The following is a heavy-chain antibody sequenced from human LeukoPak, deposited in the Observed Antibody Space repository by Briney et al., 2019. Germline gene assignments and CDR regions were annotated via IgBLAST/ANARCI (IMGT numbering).Heavy chain of an antibody. J-gene: IGHJ4*02. V-gene: IGHV4-61*01. CDR1: GGSVSSGRYY. D-gene: IGHD3-22*01. Sequence: PSETLSLICTVSGGSVSSGRYYWCWIRQPPGKGLEWIGYISYSGSTNYNHSLKSRVTISVDTSKNQFSLKLSSVTAADTAVYYCARAVSSVVVIPFWGQGTLVTVSS. CDR2: ISYSGST. CDR3: ARAVSSVVVIPF.